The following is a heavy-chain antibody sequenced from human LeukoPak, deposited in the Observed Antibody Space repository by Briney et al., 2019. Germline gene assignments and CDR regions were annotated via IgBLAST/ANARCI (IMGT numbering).Heavy chain of an antibody. V-gene: IGHV3-23*01. CDR2: ISNSGGNT. CDR1: GFTFSDYA. J-gene: IGHJ4*02. CDR3: AKDVGPVLFDY. Sequence: GGSLRLSCATSGFTFSDYAMSWVRQAPGEGREWVSTISNSGGNTHYADSVMGRFTISRDNSKSTLYLQMNSLSVEDPAVYQCAKDVGPVLFDYWGQGTMVTVSS. D-gene: IGHD2-15*01.